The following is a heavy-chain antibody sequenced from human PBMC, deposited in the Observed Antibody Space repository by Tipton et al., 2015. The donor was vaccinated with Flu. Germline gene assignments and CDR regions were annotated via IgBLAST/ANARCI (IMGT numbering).Heavy chain of an antibody. CDR1: GFTFSNYA. Sequence: SLRLSCAASGFTFSNYAMHWVRQAPGKGLEWVAFLSTDASVKYYTDSVKGRFTFSRDNSQNTLYLQMNSLRAEDTAVYYCAKARGGSNWNDYFDNWGQGTLVTVSS. J-gene: IGHJ4*02. CDR2: LSTDASVK. V-gene: IGHV3-30*18. CDR3: AKARGGSNWNDYFDN. D-gene: IGHD1-20*01.